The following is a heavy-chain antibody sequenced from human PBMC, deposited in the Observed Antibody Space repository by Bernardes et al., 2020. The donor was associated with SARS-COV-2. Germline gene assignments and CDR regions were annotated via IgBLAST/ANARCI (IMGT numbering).Heavy chain of an antibody. CDR1: GFTFSSYG. D-gene: IGHD6-6*01. Sequence: GGSLRLSCAASGFTFSSYGMHWVRQAPGKGLEWVAVIWYDGSNKYYADSVKGRFTISRDNSKNTLYLQMNSLRAEDTAVYYCARAARPRDGMDVWGQGTTVTVSS. CDR3: ARAARPRDGMDV. V-gene: IGHV3-33*01. CDR2: IWYDGSNK. J-gene: IGHJ6*02.